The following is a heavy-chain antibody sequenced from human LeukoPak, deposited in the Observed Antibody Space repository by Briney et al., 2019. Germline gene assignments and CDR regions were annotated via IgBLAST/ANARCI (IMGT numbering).Heavy chain of an antibody. D-gene: IGHD3-3*01. J-gene: IGHJ4*02. Sequence: PGGSLRLSCAASGFTFSSYALSWVGQAPGKGLEWVSSISGSGGSTYYADSVEGRFTISRDNSKNTLYLQMNSLRAEDTAVYYCAKATDDFWSGYPIFDYWGQGTLVTVSS. V-gene: IGHV3-23*01. CDR3: AKATDDFWSGYPIFDY. CDR1: GFTFSSYA. CDR2: ISGSGGST.